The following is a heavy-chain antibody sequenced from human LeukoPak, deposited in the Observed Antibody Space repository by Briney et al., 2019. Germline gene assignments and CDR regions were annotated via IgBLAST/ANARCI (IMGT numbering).Heavy chain of an antibody. Sequence: SVKVSCKASGGTFSSYAISWVRQAPGQGLEWMGRIIPILGIANYAQKFQGRVTITADKSTSTAYMELSSLRSEDTAVYYCARDRVAVVPAARTGWFDPWGQGTLVTVSS. CDR2: IIPILGIA. CDR3: ARDRVAVVPAARTGWFDP. J-gene: IGHJ5*02. D-gene: IGHD2-2*01. V-gene: IGHV1-69*04. CDR1: GGTFSSYA.